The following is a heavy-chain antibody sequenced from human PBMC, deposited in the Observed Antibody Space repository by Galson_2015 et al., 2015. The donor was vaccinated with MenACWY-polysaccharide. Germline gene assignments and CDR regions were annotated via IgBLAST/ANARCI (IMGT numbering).Heavy chain of an antibody. D-gene: IGHD2-15*01. CDR2: ISYDGSNK. CDR1: GFTFSSYG. V-gene: IGHV3-30*03. Sequence: SLRLSCAASGFTFSSYGMHWVRQAPGKGLEWVAVISYDGSNKYYADSVKGRFTISRDNSKNTLYLQMSSLRAEDTAVYYCAREEYCSGGSCSTGGYFDYWGQGTLVTVSS. J-gene: IGHJ4*02. CDR3: AREEYCSGGSCSTGGYFDY.